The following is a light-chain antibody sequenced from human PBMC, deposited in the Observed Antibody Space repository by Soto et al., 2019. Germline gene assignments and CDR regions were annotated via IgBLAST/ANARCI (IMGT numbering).Light chain of an antibody. Sequence: VQLTHCPSSLSASVGDRVTITCQASQDISNYLNWYQQKPGKAPKLLIYAASTLQSGVPSRFSGSGSGTEITLTIRTLQSDDCSTYYRQRHNSPSEPYGQ. J-gene: IGKJ1*01. CDR2: AAS. CDR1: QDISNY. CDR3: QRHNSPSEP. V-gene: IGKV1-39*01.